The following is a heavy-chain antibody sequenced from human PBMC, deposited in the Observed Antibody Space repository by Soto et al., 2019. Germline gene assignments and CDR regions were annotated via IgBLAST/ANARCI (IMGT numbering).Heavy chain of an antibody. J-gene: IGHJ1*01. CDR1: GGSISSDDYY. Sequence: SETLSLTCTVSGGSISSDDYYWSWIRQAPGRGLEWIGYIHSSGSIYYNPSLKSRATMSIDTAGNQFSLKVSSVTVADTAVYYCARDLDGLHDDTSGPFPRPGWGQGTLVTVPQ. CDR2: IHSSGSI. CDR3: ARDLDGLHDDTSGPFPRPG. V-gene: IGHV4-30-4*01. D-gene: IGHD3-22*01.